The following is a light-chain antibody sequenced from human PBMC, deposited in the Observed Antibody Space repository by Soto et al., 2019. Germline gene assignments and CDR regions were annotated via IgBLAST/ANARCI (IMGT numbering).Light chain of an antibody. V-gene: IGKV3-20*01. CDR2: GAS. CDR3: QQYDSSPLT. Sequence: EIVLTQSPGTLSLSPGERVTLSCKASQNVGSYLAWYRQKPGQAPRLLISGASKRATGISDRFSGSGSGRDFTLTINGLEPEDVAVYFCQQYDSSPLTFGGGTKVEIK. CDR1: QNVGSY. J-gene: IGKJ4*01.